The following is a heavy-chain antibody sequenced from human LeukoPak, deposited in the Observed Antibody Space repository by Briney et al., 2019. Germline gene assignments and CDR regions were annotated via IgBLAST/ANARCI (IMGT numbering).Heavy chain of an antibody. CDR1: GYSFTSYW. D-gene: IGHD1-1*01. CDR3: ARQGDNWNDVIDY. CDR2: IYPGDSDT. J-gene: IGHJ4*02. Sequence: GESLKISCKGSGYSFTSYWIGWVRQMPGKGLEWMGIIYPGDSDTRYSPSYQGQVTISADKSISTAYLQWSSLKASDTAMYYCARQGDNWNDVIDYWGQGTLVTVSS. V-gene: IGHV5-51*01.